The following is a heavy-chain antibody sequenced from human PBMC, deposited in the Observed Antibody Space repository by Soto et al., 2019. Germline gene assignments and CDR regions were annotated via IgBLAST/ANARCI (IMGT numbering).Heavy chain of an antibody. Sequence: QVQLVESGGGVVQPGRSLRLSCAASGFTFSSYAMHWVRQAPGKGLEWVAVISYDGSNKYYADSVKGRFTISRDNSKNTLYPQMNSLRAEDTAVYYCARDWVYGSYWGQGTLVTVSS. D-gene: IGHD3-10*01. V-gene: IGHV3-30-3*01. J-gene: IGHJ4*02. CDR1: GFTFSSYA. CDR2: ISYDGSNK. CDR3: ARDWVYGSY.